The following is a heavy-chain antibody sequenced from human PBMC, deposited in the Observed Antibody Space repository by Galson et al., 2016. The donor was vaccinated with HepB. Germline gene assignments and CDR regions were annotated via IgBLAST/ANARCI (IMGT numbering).Heavy chain of an antibody. CDR1: GYTFTSFY. CDR2: INLSGGTT. J-gene: IGHJ6*02. D-gene: IGHD6-19*01. V-gene: IGHV1-46*01. CDR3: AREGVDTSGWFAIDV. Sequence: SVKVSCKASGYTFTSFYMHWVRQAPGQGLEWMGIINLSGGTTNNAQKLQGRVTITRDTSASTAYMELTSLTSEDTAVYYCAREGVDTSGWFAIDVWGQGTTVTVSS.